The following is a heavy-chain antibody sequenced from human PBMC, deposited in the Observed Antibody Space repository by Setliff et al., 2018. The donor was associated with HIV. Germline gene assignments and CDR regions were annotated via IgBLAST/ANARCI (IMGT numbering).Heavy chain of an antibody. J-gene: IGHJ3*01. D-gene: IGHD6-19*01. Sequence: AASVKVSCKASAYSFSKYGISWVRQAPGQGLEWMGWISGFNGNTKYGQSFQGRVTMTTDTSTSTVYMELRSLRSDDTAVYYCGRVPYRSAWFSGGHNPFDDWGQGTMVTVSS. CDR2: ISGFNGNT. CDR3: GRVPYRSAWFSGGHNPFDD. V-gene: IGHV1-18*01. CDR1: AYSFSKYG.